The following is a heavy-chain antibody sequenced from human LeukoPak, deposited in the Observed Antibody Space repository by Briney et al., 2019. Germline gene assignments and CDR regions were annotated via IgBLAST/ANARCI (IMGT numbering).Heavy chain of an antibody. V-gene: IGHV4-31*03. CDR3: APYGRGIYSSAP. CDR1: GGSISSGNYY. D-gene: IGHD3-16*02. J-gene: IGHJ5*02. Sequence: SETLSLTCTVSGGSISSGNYYWSWIRQHPGKGLEWIGYIHHSGSTYYNPSLKSRVIISVDTSKNQFSQKLNSVTAADTAVYYCAPYGRGIYSSAPGGKEPLVTVSS. CDR2: IHHSGST.